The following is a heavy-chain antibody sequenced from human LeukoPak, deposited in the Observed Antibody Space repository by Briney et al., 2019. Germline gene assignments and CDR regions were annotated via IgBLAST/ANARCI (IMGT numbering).Heavy chain of an antibody. J-gene: IGHJ6*02. CDR2: FDPEDGET. Sequence: ASVKVSCKVSGYTLTELSMHWVRQAPGKGLEWMGGFDPEDGETIYAQKFQGRVTMTEDTSTDTAYMELSSLRSEDTAVYYCATTDGSGSYSPSMDVWGRGTTVTVSS. CDR3: ATTDGSGSYSPSMDV. D-gene: IGHD3-10*01. V-gene: IGHV1-24*01. CDR1: GYTLTELS.